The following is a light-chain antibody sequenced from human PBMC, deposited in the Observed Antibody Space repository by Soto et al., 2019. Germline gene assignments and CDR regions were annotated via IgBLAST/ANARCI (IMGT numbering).Light chain of an antibody. Sequence: EIVLTQSPGTLSLSPGERATLSCRASQSISSNFLAWHQQKPGQAPRLLIYGASRRATGIPYRFNGSGSGTDFTLTISRLEPEDFAVYYCPLYGRSPMYTFGQGTRLEIK. CDR2: GAS. J-gene: IGKJ2*01. CDR1: QSISSNF. V-gene: IGKV3-20*01. CDR3: PLYGRSPMYT.